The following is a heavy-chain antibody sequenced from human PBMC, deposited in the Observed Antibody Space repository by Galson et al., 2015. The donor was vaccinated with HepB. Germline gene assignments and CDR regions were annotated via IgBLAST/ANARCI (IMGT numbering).Heavy chain of an antibody. V-gene: IGHV1-58*02. D-gene: IGHD4-17*01. Sequence: SVKVSCKASGFTFTSSAMQWVRQARGQRLEWIGWIVVGSGNTNYAQKFQERVTITRDMSTSTAYMELSSLRSEDTAVYYCAADRDYGDYTSHTWGQGTLVTVSS. CDR2: IVVGSGNT. CDR1: GFTFTSSA. J-gene: IGHJ5*02. CDR3: AADRDYGDYTSHT.